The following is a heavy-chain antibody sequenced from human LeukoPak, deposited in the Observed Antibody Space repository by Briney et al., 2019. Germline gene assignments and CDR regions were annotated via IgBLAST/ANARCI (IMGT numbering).Heavy chain of an antibody. CDR2: IKQDGSEK. CDR3: AGGTGWLIDS. J-gene: IGHJ4*02. D-gene: IGHD3-9*01. CDR1: GITFSRHW. Sequence: GGSLRLSCVASGITFSRHWMKWVRQAPGKGLEWVANIKQDGSEKFYVDSVKGRFTISRDNAKNSLYLQMSSLRPEDTALYYCAGGTGWLIDSWGQGTLVTVSS. V-gene: IGHV3-7*01.